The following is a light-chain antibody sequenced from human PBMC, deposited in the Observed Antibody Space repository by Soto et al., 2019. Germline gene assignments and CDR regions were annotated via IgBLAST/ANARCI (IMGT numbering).Light chain of an antibody. CDR2: DAS. V-gene: IGKV3-15*01. CDR3: QQYNNWPPCT. J-gene: IGKJ1*01. CDR1: QSVSNN. Sequence: ILMTQSPATLSVSPGERATLSCRASQSVSNNLAWYQQKPGQAPRLLIYDASTRATGIPARFSGSGSGTEFTLPISGLQSADFAVYYCQQYNNWPPCTFGQGTKVEIK.